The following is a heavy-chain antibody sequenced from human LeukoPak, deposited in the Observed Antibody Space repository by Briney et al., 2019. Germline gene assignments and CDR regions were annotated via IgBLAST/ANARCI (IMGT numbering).Heavy chain of an antibody. D-gene: IGHD3-16*01. J-gene: IGHJ6*02. V-gene: IGHV3-30*04. CDR1: GFTFSNYA. CDR3: ARDRGSNGYYGMDV. CDR2: LLYDGSSK. Sequence: PGGSLRLSCAASGFTFSNYAMHWARQAPGKGLQWVAVLLYDGSSKYYVDSVRGRFTISRDNSKNTLYLQMNSLRDEDTAVYYCARDRGSNGYYGMDVWGQGTTVIVSS.